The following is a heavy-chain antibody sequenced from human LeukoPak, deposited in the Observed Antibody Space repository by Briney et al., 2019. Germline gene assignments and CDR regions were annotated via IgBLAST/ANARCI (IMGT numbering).Heavy chain of an antibody. CDR3: ARDRFYYGSGSYCTDAFDI. J-gene: IGHJ3*02. Sequence: GGSLRLSCAASGFTFSSYSMNWVRQAPGKGLEWVSSISFSSSYTYYADSVKGRFTISRDNAKNSLYLQMNSLIAEDTAVYYCARDRFYYGSGSYCTDAFDIWGQGTMVTVSS. V-gene: IGHV3-21*01. CDR2: ISFSSSYT. CDR1: GFTFSSYS. D-gene: IGHD3-10*01.